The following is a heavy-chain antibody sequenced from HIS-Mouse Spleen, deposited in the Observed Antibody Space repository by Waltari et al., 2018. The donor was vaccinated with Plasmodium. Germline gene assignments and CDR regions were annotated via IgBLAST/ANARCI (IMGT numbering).Heavy chain of an antibody. V-gene: IGHV3-53*01. CDR3: ASRWTEQYSGSYYAFDI. J-gene: IGHJ3*02. Sequence: EVQLVESGGGLIQPGGSLRLSCAASGFTVSSNYMSWVRQAPGKGLEWVSVIYSGGSTYYADSVKGRFTISRDNSKNTLYLQMNSLRAEDTAVYYCASRWTEQYSGSYYAFDIWGQGTMVTVSS. CDR2: IYSGGST. D-gene: IGHD1-26*01. CDR1: GFTVSSNY.